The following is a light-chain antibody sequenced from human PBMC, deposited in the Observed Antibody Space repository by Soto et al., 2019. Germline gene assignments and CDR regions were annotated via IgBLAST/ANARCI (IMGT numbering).Light chain of an antibody. V-gene: IGKV1-5*01. Sequence: DIQMTQSPSTLSASVGDRVTITCRASQSILKWLARYQQKPGTAPNLLIYDASTLESGVPSRFSGSGSGTEFTLTISSLQPDDFATYYCQQYNSPSLYTFGQGTKLEIK. CDR1: QSILKW. J-gene: IGKJ2*01. CDR3: QQYNSPSLYT. CDR2: DAS.